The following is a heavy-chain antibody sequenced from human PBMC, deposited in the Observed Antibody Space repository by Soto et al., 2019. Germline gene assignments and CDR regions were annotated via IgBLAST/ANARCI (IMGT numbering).Heavy chain of an antibody. CDR3: ARASIWFGELLLGFDP. CDR1: GYTFTSYD. V-gene: IGHV1-8*01. Sequence: ASVKVSCKASGYTFTSYDINWVRQATGQGLEWMGWMNPNSGNTGYAQKFQGRVTMTRNTSISTAYMELSSLRSEDTAVYYCARASIWFGELLLGFDPWGQGTLVTVSS. CDR2: MNPNSGNT. D-gene: IGHD3-10*01. J-gene: IGHJ5*02.